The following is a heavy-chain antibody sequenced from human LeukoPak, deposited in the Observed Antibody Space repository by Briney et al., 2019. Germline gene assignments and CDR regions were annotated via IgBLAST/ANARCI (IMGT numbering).Heavy chain of an antibody. Sequence: SETLSLTCTVSGGSISSGGYYWSWIRQHPGKGLEWIGYTYYSGSTYYNPSLKSRVTISVDTSKNQFSLKLSSVTAADTAVYYCAREVVYAFDIWGQGTMVTVSS. V-gene: IGHV4-31*03. CDR3: AREVVYAFDI. CDR2: TYYSGST. CDR1: GGSISSGGYY. J-gene: IGHJ3*02. D-gene: IGHD3-16*01.